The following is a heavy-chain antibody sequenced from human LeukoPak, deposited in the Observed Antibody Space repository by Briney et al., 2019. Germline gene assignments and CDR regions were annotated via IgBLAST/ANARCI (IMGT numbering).Heavy chain of an antibody. D-gene: IGHD1-26*01. V-gene: IGHV4-59*01. Sequence: KPSETLSLTCTVSGGSISSYYWNCIRQPPGKGLEWIGYIYYSGTTSYNPSLKSRVSISVDTSKNQISLKLSSVTAAGTAVYYCARDQGEGLDIWGQGTMVTVSS. J-gene: IGHJ3*02. CDR3: ARDQGEGLDI. CDR1: GGSISSYY. CDR2: IYYSGTT.